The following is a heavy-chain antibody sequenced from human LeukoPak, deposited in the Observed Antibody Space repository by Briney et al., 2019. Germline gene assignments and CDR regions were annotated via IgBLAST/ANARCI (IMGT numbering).Heavy chain of an antibody. Sequence: GGSLRLSCAASGFTVSSNYMSWVRQAPGKGLEWVSVIYSGGSTYYADSVKSRFTISRDNSKNTLYLQMNSLRAEDTAVYYCARVAYYDFWSGYPVDVWGQGTTVTVSS. CDR1: GFTVSSNY. V-gene: IGHV3-66*01. CDR2: IYSGGST. J-gene: IGHJ6*02. D-gene: IGHD3-3*01. CDR3: ARVAYYDFWSGYPVDV.